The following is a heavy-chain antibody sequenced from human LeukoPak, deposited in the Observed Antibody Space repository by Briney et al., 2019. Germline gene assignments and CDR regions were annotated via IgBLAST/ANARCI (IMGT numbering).Heavy chain of an antibody. CDR3: ARGFSSSRPHYFDY. V-gene: IGHV3-21*01. D-gene: IGHD6-13*01. Sequence: GGSLRLSCAASGFTFSSYSMNWVRQAPGKGLEWVSSISSSISYIYYADSVKGRFTISRDNAKNSLYLQMNSLRAEDTAVYYCARGFSSSRPHYFDYWGQGTLVTVSS. CDR2: ISSSISYI. CDR1: GFTFSSYS. J-gene: IGHJ4*02.